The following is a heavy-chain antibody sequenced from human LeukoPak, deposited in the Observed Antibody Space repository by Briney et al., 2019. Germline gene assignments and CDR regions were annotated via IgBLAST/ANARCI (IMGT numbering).Heavy chain of an antibody. CDR3: ARHRYDYVWGSYRDWGGSLNWFDP. V-gene: IGHV4-39*01. CDR2: IYYSGST. CDR1: GFTVSSNY. D-gene: IGHD3-16*02. Sequence: GSLRLSCAASGFTVSSNYMSWVRQPPGKGLEWIGSIYYSGSTYYNQSPKSRVTISVDTSKNQFSLKLSSVTAADTAVYYCARHRYDYVWGSYRDWGGSLNWFDPWGQGTLVTVSS. J-gene: IGHJ5*02.